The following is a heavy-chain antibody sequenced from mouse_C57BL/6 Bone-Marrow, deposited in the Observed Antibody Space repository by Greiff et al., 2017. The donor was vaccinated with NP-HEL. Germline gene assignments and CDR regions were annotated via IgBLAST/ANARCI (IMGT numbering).Heavy chain of an antibody. J-gene: IGHJ3*01. V-gene: IGHV1-22*01. D-gene: IGHD2-4*01. CDR1: GYTFTDYN. CDR3: ARGNYDYDPFAY. CDR2: INPNNGGT. Sequence: VQLQQSGPELVKPGASVKMSCKASGYTFTDYNMHWVKQSHGKSLEWIGYINPNNGGTSYNQKFKGKATLTVNKSSSTAYMELRSLTSEDSAVYYCARGNYDYDPFAYWGQGTLVTVSA.